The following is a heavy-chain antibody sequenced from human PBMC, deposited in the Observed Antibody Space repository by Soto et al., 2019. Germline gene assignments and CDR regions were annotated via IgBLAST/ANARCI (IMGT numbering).Heavy chain of an antibody. J-gene: IGHJ5*02. CDR3: ARRVRGVIIGSYRGDWLDP. CDR2: IYHSGST. Sequence: SESLSLTCAFAPGSISSNNWCSLVCHPPRKVLECIGEIYHSGSTNYNASLNSQGTIAVDKSKHQLSLKLSSVTAADTAVYYCARRVRGVIIGSYRGDWLDPWGKGPMVTVSS. D-gene: IGHD3-10*01. V-gene: IGHV4-4*02. CDR1: PGSISSNNW.